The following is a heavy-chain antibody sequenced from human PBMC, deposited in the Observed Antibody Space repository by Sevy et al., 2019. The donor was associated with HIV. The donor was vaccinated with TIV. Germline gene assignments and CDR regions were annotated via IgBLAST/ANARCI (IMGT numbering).Heavy chain of an antibody. V-gene: IGHV3-23*01. Sequence: GGSLRLSCAASGFPFSNYAMSWVRQAPGKGLEWVSTLIGGGSRTYYADSVTGRFIISRDNSRNTLYLQMNSLRAEDTAIYYCAKRRVQSGLSGGGANFGMDVCGPGTTDTVSS. CDR3: AKRRVQSGLSGGGANFGMDV. J-gene: IGHJ6*02. CDR2: LIGGGSRT. D-gene: IGHD2-8*02. CDR1: GFPFSNYA.